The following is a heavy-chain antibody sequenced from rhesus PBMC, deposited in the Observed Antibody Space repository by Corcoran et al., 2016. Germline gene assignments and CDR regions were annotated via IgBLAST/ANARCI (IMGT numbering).Heavy chain of an antibody. D-gene: IGHD6-25*01. CDR3: AKISRYSGSWNYFDY. CDR2: INSGGGST. J-gene: IGHJ4*01. CDR1: GFTFSSYG. Sequence: GGSLKLSCAASGFTFSSYGMSWVRQAPGKGLEWVSVINSGGGSTYYADSVKGRFTISRDNSKNTLSPQMNSLRAEDTAVYYCAKISRYSGSWNYFDYWGQGVLVTVSS. V-gene: IGHV3S5*01.